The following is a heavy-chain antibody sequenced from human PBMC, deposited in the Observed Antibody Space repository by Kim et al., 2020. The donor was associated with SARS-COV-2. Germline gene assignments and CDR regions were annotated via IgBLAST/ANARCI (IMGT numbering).Heavy chain of an antibody. V-gene: IGHV3-23*01. CDR1: GFTFRNYA. J-gene: IGHJ4*02. CDR2: ITDDGLST. Sequence: GGSLRLSCAASGFTFRNYAMPWVRQAPGKGLEYVSLITDDGLSTYYADSVKGRVTISRDNSKNTLSLQMSSLRVEDTARYYCANAGGSGYGKDYLDFWGQGTLVTVSS. CDR3: ANAGGSGYGKDYLDF. D-gene: IGHD3-3*01.